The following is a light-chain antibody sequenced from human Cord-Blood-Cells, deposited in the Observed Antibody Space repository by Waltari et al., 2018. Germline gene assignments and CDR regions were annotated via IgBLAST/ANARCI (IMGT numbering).Light chain of an antibody. CDR1: RTDVGGDNL. V-gene: IGLV2-23*02. J-gene: IGLJ1*01. Sequence: QSALTQPASLSVSPRHSLTISCLGTRTDVGGDNLVSWYQQHPGKAPKLMIYEVSKRPSGVSNRFSGSKSGNTASLTISGLQAEDEADYYCCSYAGSSTYVFGTGTKVTVL. CDR3: CSYAGSSTYV. CDR2: EVS.